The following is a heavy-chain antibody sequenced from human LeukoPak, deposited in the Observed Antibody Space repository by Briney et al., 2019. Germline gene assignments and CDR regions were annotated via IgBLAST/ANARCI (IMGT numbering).Heavy chain of an antibody. D-gene: IGHD3-22*01. Sequence: SVKVSCKASGGTFSSYAISWVRQAPGQGLEWKGTITPILGIVNYAQKFQGRVTITADKSTSTAYMELSSLRSEDTAVYYCARDDSSGYYCFDYWGQGTLVTVSS. CDR2: ITPILGIV. CDR1: GGTFSSYA. CDR3: ARDDSSGYYCFDY. J-gene: IGHJ4*02. V-gene: IGHV1-69*04.